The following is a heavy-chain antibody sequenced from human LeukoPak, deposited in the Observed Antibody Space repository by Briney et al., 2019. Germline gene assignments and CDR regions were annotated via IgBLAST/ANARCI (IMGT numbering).Heavy chain of an antibody. CDR1: GFTFDDYA. CDR3: AKDSAHSIVGATVDY. CDR2: ISWNSGSI. V-gene: IGHV3-9*01. D-gene: IGHD1-26*01. Sequence: GGSLRLSCAASGFTFDDYAMHWVRQAPGKGLEWVSGISWNSGSIGYADSVKGRFTISRDNAKNSLYLQMNSLRAEDTALYYCAKDSAHSIVGATVDYWGQGTLVTVSS. J-gene: IGHJ4*02.